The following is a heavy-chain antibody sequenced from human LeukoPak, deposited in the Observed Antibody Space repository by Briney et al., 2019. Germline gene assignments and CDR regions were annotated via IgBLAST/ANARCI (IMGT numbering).Heavy chain of an antibody. CDR1: GFTFSSYA. D-gene: IGHD3/OR15-3a*01. Sequence: PGGSLRLSCAASGFTFSSYAMSWVRQAPGKGLKWVSTISGSGGSTFYADSVKGRFTFSRDNSKNTLYLQMNSLRAEDTAVYYCAGGTGLPPANYFYYGMDVWGQGTTVTVSS. CDR2: ISGSGGST. CDR3: AGGTGLPPANYFYYGMDV. V-gene: IGHV3-23*01. J-gene: IGHJ6*02.